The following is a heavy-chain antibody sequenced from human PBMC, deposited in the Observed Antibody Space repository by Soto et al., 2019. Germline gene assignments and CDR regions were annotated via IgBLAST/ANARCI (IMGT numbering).Heavy chain of an antibody. CDR3: ARDILAGSSSSYYYYGMDV. CDR1: GDSVSSNSAA. V-gene: IGHV6-1*01. D-gene: IGHD6-6*01. CDR2: TYYRSKWYN. Sequence: SQTLSLTCVISGDSVSSNSAAWNWIRQSPSRGLEWLGRTYYRSKWYNDYEVSVKSRITINPDTSKNQFSLQLNSVTPEDTAVYYCARDILAGSSSSYYYYGMDVWGQGTTVTVSS. J-gene: IGHJ6*02.